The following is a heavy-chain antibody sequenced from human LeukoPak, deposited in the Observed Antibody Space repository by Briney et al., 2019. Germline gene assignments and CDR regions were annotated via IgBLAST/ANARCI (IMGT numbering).Heavy chain of an antibody. CDR1: GFTFSSYA. CDR3: ARDNSIIAAADVDAFDI. Sequence: PGGSLRLSCAASGFTFSSYAMHWVRQAPGKGLEWVAVISYDGSNKYYADSVKGRFTISRDNSKNTLYLQMNSLRAEDTAVYYCARDNSIIAAADVDAFDIWGQGTMVTVSS. D-gene: IGHD6-13*01. J-gene: IGHJ3*02. V-gene: IGHV3-30-3*01. CDR2: ISYDGSNK.